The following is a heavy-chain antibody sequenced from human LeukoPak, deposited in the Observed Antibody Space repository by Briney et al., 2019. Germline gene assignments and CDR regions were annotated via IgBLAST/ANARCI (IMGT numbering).Heavy chain of an antibody. Sequence: GGSLRLSCAPSGFTFSNHAMSWVRQAPGKGLEWVSGISGNGANTYYADSVKGRFTISRDNSKNTLYLQMNSLRAEDTAVYYCARSTYSSGWRDYWGQGTLLTVSS. D-gene: IGHD6-19*01. CDR3: ARSTYSSGWRDY. J-gene: IGHJ4*02. V-gene: IGHV3-23*01. CDR2: ISGNGANT. CDR1: GFTFSNHA.